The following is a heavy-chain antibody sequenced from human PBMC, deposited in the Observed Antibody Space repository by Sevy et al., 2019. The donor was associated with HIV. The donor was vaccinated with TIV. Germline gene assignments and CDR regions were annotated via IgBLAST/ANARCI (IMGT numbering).Heavy chain of an antibody. CDR1: GFTFSSYG. J-gene: IGHJ6*03. V-gene: IGHV3-33*01. D-gene: IGHD2-15*01. CDR2: IWYDGSNK. CDR3: ARDPLYCSGGSCYGLYYYMDV. Sequence: GGSLRLSCAASGFTFSSYGTHWVRQAPGKGLEWVAVIWYDGSNKYYADSVKGRFTISRDNSKNTLYLQMNSLRAEDTAVYYCARDPLYCSGGSCYGLYYYMDVWGKGTTVTVSS.